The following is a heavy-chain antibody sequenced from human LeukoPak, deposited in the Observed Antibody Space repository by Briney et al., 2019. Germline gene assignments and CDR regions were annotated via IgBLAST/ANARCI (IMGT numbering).Heavy chain of an antibody. V-gene: IGHV3-53*01. J-gene: IGHJ4*02. CDR3: ARGIDY. CDR2: IYTGGGR. Sequence: GSLRLSCAASGFTVSSYYMNWVRQAPGKELERVSVIYTGGGRYYADSVRGRFTISRDTSKNMVFLQMNSLRVEDTAVYYCARGIDYWGRGTLVTVSS. CDR1: GFTVSSYY.